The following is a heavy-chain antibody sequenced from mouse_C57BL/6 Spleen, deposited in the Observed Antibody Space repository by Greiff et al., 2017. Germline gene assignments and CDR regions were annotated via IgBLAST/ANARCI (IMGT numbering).Heavy chain of an antibody. D-gene: IGHD3-3*01. Sequence: QVQLQQPGAELVKPGASVKMSCKASGYTFTSYWITWVKQRPGQGLEWIGDIYPGSGSTNYNEKFKSTATLTVDTSSSTAYMQLSSLTSEDSAVYDRARWGWVYWYFEVWGTGTTVTVSS. CDR1: GYTFTSYW. CDR3: ARWGWVYWYFEV. CDR2: IYPGSGST. V-gene: IGHV1-55*01. J-gene: IGHJ1*03.